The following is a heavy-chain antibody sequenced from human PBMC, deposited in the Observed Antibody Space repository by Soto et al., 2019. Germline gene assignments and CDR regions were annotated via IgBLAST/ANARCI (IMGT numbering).Heavy chain of an antibody. V-gene: IGHV1-8*01. CDR2: MNPNSGNT. D-gene: IGHD2-8*01. CDR1: GYTFTSYD. CDR3: ARAPLNQYCTKVVCYTYYSNYRAF. J-gene: IGHJ6*03. Sequence: ASVKVSCKASGYTFTSYDINWVRQATGQGLEWMGWMNPNSGNTGYAQKFQGRVTMTRNTSISTAYMELSSLRSEDTAVYYCARAPLNQYCTKVVCYTYYSNYRAFGGKGTTVTVSS.